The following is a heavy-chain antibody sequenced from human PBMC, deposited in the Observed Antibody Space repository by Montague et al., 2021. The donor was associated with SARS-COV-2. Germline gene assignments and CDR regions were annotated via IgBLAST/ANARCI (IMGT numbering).Heavy chain of an antibody. CDR3: SSGSGITVIVLEDYYFDY. V-gene: IGHV4-34*01. CDR2: VSHSDVT. D-gene: IGHD3-22*01. J-gene: IGHJ4*02. CDR1: GGSFSGYY. Sequence: SETLSLTCAVYGGSFSGYYWSWIRQPPRQGLGWIGKVSHSDVTTSNPSLTRRVTISVDTSKNQFSLNLTSVTTADTAVYYCSSGSGITVIVLEDYYFDYWGQGALVTVSS.